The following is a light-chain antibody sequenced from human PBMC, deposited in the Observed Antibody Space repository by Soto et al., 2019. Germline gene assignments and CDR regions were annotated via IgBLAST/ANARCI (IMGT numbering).Light chain of an antibody. Sequence: QSVLTQPPSASGTPGQRVTISCSGSSSNIGSNTVNWYQQLPGTAPKLVIYNNNQRPSGVPDRFSGSKSGNTASLTISGLLAEDEADYYCCSYAGNYTHVFGTGTKLTVL. CDR2: NNN. J-gene: IGLJ1*01. V-gene: IGLV1-44*01. CDR3: CSYAGNYTHV. CDR1: SSNIGSNT.